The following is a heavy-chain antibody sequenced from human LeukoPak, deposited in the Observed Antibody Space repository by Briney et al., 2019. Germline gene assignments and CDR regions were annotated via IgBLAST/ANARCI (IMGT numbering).Heavy chain of an antibody. J-gene: IGHJ2*01. CDR2: IYYSGST. CDR1: GGSISSGGYY. V-gene: IGHV4-31*03. CDR3: ARDTGDDYGDYTGYFDL. Sequence: SETLSLTCTVSGGSISSGGYYWSWIRQHPGKGLEWIGYIYYSGSTYYNPSLKSRVTISVDTSKNQFSLKLSSVTAADTAVYYCARDTGDDYGDYTGYFDLWGRGTPVTVSS. D-gene: IGHD4-17*01.